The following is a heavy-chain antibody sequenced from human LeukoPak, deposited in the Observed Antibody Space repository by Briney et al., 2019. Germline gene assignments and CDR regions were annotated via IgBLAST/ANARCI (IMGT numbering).Heavy chain of an antibody. V-gene: IGHV1-46*01. CDR3: ATDDWSDAFDI. Sequence: GASVKVSCKASGYTFTSYYMHWVRQAPGQGLEWMGIINPSGGSTIYAQKFQGRVTMTEDTSTDTAYMELSSLRSEDTAVYYCATDDWSDAFDIWGQGTMVTVSS. CDR1: GYTFTSYY. D-gene: IGHD2-21*01. CDR2: INPSGGST. J-gene: IGHJ3*02.